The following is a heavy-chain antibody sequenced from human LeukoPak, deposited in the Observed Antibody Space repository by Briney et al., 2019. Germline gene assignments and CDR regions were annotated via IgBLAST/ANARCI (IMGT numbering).Heavy chain of an antibody. Sequence: SETLSLTCAVYGASFSGYYWNWIRQPPGKGLEWIGEISHSGSTKYNPSLESRVTMSADTSKNQFSLRLSSVTAADTALYYCAGRGFNYGFITSLAYWGQGTLVTVSS. CDR2: ISHSGST. V-gene: IGHV4-34*01. J-gene: IGHJ4*02. CDR3: AGRGFNYGFITSLAY. CDR1: GASFSGYY. D-gene: IGHD5-18*01.